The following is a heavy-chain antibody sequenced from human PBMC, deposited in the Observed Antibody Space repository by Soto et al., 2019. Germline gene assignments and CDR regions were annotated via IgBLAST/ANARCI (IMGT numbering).Heavy chain of an antibody. CDR2: ISAYNGNT. V-gene: IGHV1-18*01. J-gene: IGHJ4*02. CDR1: GYTFTSYG. CDR3: ARVAAVVIAYYFDY. Sequence: ASVKVSCKASGYTFTSYGISWVRQAPGQGLEWMGWISAYNGNTNYAQKLQGRVTMTTDTSTSTAYMELRSLRSDDTAVYYCARVAAVVIAYYFDYWGQGTLVTVYS. D-gene: IGHD3-22*01.